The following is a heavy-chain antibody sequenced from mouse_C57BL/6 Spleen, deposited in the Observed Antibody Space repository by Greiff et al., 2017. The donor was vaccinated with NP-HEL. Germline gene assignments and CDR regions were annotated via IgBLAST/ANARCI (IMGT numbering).Heavy chain of an antibody. D-gene: IGHD1-1*02. J-gene: IGHJ4*01. CDR1: GFTFSSYA. Sequence: EVKVVESGGGLVKPGGSLKLSCAASGFTFSSYAMSWVRQTPEKRLEWVATISDGGSYTYYPDNVKGRFTISRDNAKNNLYLQMSHLKSEDTAMYYCARAHYDYDAMDYWGQGTSVTVSS. V-gene: IGHV5-4*03. CDR2: ISDGGSYT. CDR3: ARAHYDYDAMDY.